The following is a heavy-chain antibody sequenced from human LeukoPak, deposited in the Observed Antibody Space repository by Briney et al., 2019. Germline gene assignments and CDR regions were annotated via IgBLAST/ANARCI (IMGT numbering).Heavy chain of an antibody. CDR3: ATFDYGGNSFDY. D-gene: IGHD4-17*01. J-gene: IGHJ4*02. V-gene: IGHV4-4*07. CDR2: IYTSGST. Sequence: SETLSLTCTVSGGSISSYYWSWIRQPAGKGLEWIGRIYTSGSTNYNPSLKSRVTISVDTSKNQFSLKLSSVTAADTAVYYCATFDYGGNSFDYWGQGTLVTVSS. CDR1: GGSISSYY.